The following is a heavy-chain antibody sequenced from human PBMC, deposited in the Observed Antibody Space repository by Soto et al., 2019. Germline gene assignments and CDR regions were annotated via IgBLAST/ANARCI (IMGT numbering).Heavy chain of an antibody. D-gene: IGHD2-21*01. CDR3: AREGRFGGDWFAY. CDR1: GFIFSDYS. CDR2: ISSTSSVI. J-gene: IGHJ4*02. V-gene: IGHV3-48*02. Sequence: EVQLVESGGRLVQPGGSLRLSCDGSGFIFSDYSMTWVRQAPGKGLEWVSFISSTSSVIYYADSIKGRFTISRDNAKNSLYLQMNSRRDDDTAMYYCAREGRFGGDWFAYWGQGTLVTVSS.